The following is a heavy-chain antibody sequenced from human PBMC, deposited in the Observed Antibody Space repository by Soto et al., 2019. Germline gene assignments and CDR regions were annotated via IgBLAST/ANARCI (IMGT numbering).Heavy chain of an antibody. CDR3: ARRDFWPGYYNS. D-gene: IGHD3-3*01. CDR1: GGSISGYY. Sequence: PSETLSLTCTVSGGSISGYYWSWIRQSPGKRLEWIAYIYYSGSTNYNPSLKSRVTISVDTSKNQFSLEVTSVTAADTAVYYCARRDFWPGYYNSWGLGTLVTVSS. J-gene: IGHJ4*02. V-gene: IGHV4-59*01. CDR2: IYYSGST.